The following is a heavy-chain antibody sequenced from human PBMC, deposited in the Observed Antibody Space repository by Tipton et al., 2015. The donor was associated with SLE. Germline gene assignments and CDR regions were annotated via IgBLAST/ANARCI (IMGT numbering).Heavy chain of an antibody. Sequence: SLRLSCAASGFTFNNYTMNWVRQAPGKGLEWVSAISGGGGSTYYADFVKGRFSISIDKSKKTLFLQMNSLRVDDTATYYCAKFEKTTDFYLDSWGQGTLVSVSS. J-gene: IGHJ4*02. D-gene: IGHD1/OR15-1a*01. CDR1: GFTFNNYT. CDR2: ISGGGGST. CDR3: AKFEKTTDFYLDS. V-gene: IGHV3-23*01.